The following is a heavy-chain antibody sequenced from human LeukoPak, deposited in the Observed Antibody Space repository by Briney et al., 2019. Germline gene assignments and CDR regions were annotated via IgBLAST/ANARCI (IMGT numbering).Heavy chain of an antibody. J-gene: IGHJ5*02. CDR1: GGSISSYY. D-gene: IGHD2-2*01. V-gene: IGHV4-4*07. CDR2: IYYSGST. CDR3: ARVSSTSYNWFDP. Sequence: SETLSLTCTVSGGSISSYYWSWIRQPAGKGLEWIGSIYYSGSTYYNPSLKSRVTISVDTSKNQFSLKLSSVTAADTAVYYCARVSSTSYNWFDPWGQGTLVTVSS.